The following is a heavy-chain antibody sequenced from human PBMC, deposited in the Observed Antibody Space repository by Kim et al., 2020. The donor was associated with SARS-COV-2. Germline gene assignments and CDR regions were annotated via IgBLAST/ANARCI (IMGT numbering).Heavy chain of an antibody. CDR2: IFFTGRN. J-gene: IGHJ4*02. D-gene: IGHD3-10*01. CDR1: GGSMRSFY. CDR3: ARGKRDYYGSGVYFDS. V-gene: IGHV4-59*01. Sequence: SGTLSLTCSVSGGSMRSFYWSWIRQPPGKGLEWIGYIFFTGRNNYNPFLKSRATLSGDTSMSQFSLRLTSVTAADTAVYYCARGKRDYYGSGVYFDSWGQGTLVTVSS.